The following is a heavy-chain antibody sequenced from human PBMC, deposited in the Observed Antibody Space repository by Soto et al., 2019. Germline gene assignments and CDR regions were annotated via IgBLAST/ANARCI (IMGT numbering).Heavy chain of an antibody. CDR2: IHHSGST. J-gene: IGHJ6*02. V-gene: IGHV4-38-2*01. CDR1: GYSITSGHY. Sequence: SETLSLTCDVSGYSITSGHYWGWIRQPPGKGLEWIGIIHHSGSTYYNPSLKSRVTISIDTSRNRFSLRLISVTAADTAVYYCARRIEMTTMKTGMDVWGQGTTVTVSS. CDR3: ARRIEMTTMKTGMDV.